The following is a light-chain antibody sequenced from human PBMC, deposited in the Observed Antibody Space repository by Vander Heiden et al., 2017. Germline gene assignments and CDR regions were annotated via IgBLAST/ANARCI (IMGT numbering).Light chain of an antibody. V-gene: IGLV1-40*01. CDR1: SSNIGAGYD. CDR3: QSYDSRLSGWV. J-gene: IGLJ3*02. CDR2: GNS. Sequence: QSVLTQPPSVSGAPGQRVTISCTGSSSNIGAGYDVHWYQQLPGTAPKLLIYGNSNRPSGVPDRFSGSKSGTSASLAITELQAEDEADYYCQSYDSRLSGWVFDGGTKLTVL.